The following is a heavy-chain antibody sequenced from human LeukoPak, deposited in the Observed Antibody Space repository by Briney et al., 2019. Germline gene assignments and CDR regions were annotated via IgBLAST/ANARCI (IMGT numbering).Heavy chain of an antibody. D-gene: IGHD6-6*01. Sequence: PGGSLRLSSAASAFTFSSDSMNWVRQAPGKGLEWVSSISSSSSYIYYADSVKGRFTISRDNAKNSLYLQMNSLRAEDTAVYYCAREGRSIAARDFDYWGQGTLVTVSS. CDR1: AFTFSSDS. J-gene: IGHJ4*02. CDR3: AREGRSIAARDFDY. V-gene: IGHV3-21*01. CDR2: ISSSSSYI.